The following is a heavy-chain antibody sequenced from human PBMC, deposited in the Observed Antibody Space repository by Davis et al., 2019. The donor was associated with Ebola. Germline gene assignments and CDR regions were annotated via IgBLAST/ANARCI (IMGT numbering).Heavy chain of an antibody. V-gene: IGHV3-23*01. CDR2: ISGSGGST. D-gene: IGHD1-7*01. J-gene: IGHJ6*04. Sequence: GGSLRLSCAASGFTFSSYAMSWVRQAPGKGLEWVSAISGSGGSTYYADSVKGRFTISRDNAKNSLYLQMNSLRHEDTALYYCAKDVNYGYYYGMDVWGKGTTVTVSS. CDR1: GFTFSSYA. CDR3: AKDVNYGYYYGMDV.